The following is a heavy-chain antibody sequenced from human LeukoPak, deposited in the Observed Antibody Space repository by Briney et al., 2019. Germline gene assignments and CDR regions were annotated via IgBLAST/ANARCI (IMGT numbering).Heavy chain of an antibody. CDR3: ARGHNYAGDV. Sequence: QPGGSLRLSCAASGFTFSSYWMYWVRQAPGKGLVWVSRINTDGSSTSYADSVKGRFIISRDNAKNTLYLQMNSLRAEDTAVYYCARGHNYAGDVWGQGTTVTVSS. V-gene: IGHV3-74*01. CDR2: INTDGSST. J-gene: IGHJ6*02. D-gene: IGHD1-1*01. CDR1: GFTFSSYW.